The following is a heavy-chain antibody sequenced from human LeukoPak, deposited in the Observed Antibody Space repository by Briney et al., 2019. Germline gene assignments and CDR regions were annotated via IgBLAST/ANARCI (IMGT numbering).Heavy chain of an antibody. D-gene: IGHD5-12*01. V-gene: IGHV4-4*07. J-gene: IGHJ4*02. CDR3: ARGQFKGGLSQPFDY. CDR2: IYTSGST. Sequence: SETLSLTCTVSGGSISSYYWSWIRQPAGKGLEWIGRIYTSGSTNYNPSLKSRVTMSVDTSKNQFSLKLSSVTAADTAVYYCARGQFKGGLSQPFDYWGQGTLVTVSS. CDR1: GGSISSYY.